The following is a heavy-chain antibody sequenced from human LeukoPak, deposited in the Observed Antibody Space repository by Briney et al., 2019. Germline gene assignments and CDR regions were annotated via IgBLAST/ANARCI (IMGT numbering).Heavy chain of an antibody. CDR3: AKDPSELGFGELLPIDY. CDR1: GFTFSSYG. CDR2: IRYDGSNK. J-gene: IGHJ4*02. V-gene: IGHV3-30*02. Sequence: SGGSRRLSCAASGFTFSSYGMHWVRQAPGKGLEWVAFIRYDGSNKYYADSVKGRFTISRDNSKNTLYLQMNSLGAEDTAVYYCAKDPSELGFGELLPIDYWGQGTLVTVSS. D-gene: IGHD3-10*01.